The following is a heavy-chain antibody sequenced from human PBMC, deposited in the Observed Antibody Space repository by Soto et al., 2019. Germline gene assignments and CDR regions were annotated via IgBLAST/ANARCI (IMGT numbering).Heavy chain of an antibody. CDR3: AKDPIYCTNGVCYRYSFGFDY. CDR1: GFSFSSYG. V-gene: IGHV3-23*01. J-gene: IGHJ4*02. Sequence: PGGSLRLSCAASGFSFSSYGMHWVRQAPGKGLEWVSAISGSGGSTYYADSVKGRFTISRDNSKNTLYLQMNSLRAEDTAVYYCAKDPIYCTNGVCYRYSFGFDYWGQGTLVTVSS. CDR2: ISGSGGST. D-gene: IGHD2-8*01.